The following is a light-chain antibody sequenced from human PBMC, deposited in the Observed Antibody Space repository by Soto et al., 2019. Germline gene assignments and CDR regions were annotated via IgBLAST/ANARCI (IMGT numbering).Light chain of an antibody. V-gene: IGLV2-23*01. CDR2: EGS. Sequence: QSALTQPASVSGSPGQSITISCTGTSSDVGSYNLVSWYQQHPGKAPKLMIYEGSKRPSGIFNRFSGSKSGNTASLTISGLQAEDEAEYYCCSYADSSRIYVFGSGTKVTVL. CDR3: CSYADSSRIYV. J-gene: IGLJ1*01. CDR1: SSDVGSYNL.